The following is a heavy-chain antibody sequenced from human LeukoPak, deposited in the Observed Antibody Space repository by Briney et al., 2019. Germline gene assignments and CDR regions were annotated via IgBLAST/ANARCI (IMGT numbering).Heavy chain of an antibody. J-gene: IGHJ6*03. V-gene: IGHV3-21*01. Sequence: GGSLRLSCAASGFTFSSYSMNWVRQAPGKGLEWVSSISSSSSYIYYADSVKGRFTISRDNAMNSLYLQMYSLRAEDTAVYYCARNPHGDYYYYYYMDVWGKGTTVTVSS. D-gene: IGHD4-17*01. CDR2: ISSSSSYI. CDR3: ARNPHGDYYYYYYMDV. CDR1: GFTFSSYS.